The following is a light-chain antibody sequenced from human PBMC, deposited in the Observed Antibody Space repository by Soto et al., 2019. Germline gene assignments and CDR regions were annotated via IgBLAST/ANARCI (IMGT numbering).Light chain of an antibody. J-gene: IGLJ3*02. CDR2: EVS. Sequence: QSALTQPPSASGSPGQSVTISCTGTSSDVGGYNYVSWYQLHPGKAPKLMIYEVSKRPSGVPDRFSGSKSGNTASLTVSGLQAEDEADYYCSSYAGSNLVFGGGTKLTVL. V-gene: IGLV2-8*01. CDR3: SSYAGSNLV. CDR1: SSDVGGYNY.